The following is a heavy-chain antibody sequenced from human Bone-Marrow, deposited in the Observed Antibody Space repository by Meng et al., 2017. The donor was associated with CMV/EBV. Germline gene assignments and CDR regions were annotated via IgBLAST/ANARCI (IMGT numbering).Heavy chain of an antibody. CDR3: ARESSSSWYSYYYYYGMDV. CDR2: IKQDGSEK. CDR1: GFTFSSYE. Sequence: GGSLRLSCAASGFTFSSYEMNWVRQAPGKGLEWVANIKQDGSEKYYVDSVKGRFTISRDNAKNSLYLQMNSLSAEDTAVYYYARESSSSWYSYYYYYGMDVWGQGTTVTVSS. J-gene: IGHJ6*02. D-gene: IGHD6-13*01. V-gene: IGHV3-7*01.